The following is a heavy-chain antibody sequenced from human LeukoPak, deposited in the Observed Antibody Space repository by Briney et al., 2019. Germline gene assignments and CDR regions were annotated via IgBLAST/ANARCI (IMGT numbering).Heavy chain of an antibody. V-gene: IGHV3-21*01. D-gene: IGHD4-11*01. J-gene: IGHJ4*02. Sequence: GGSLRLSCAASGFTFSSYSMNWVRQAPGKGLEWVSSISSSSSYIYYADSVKGRFTISRDNAKNSLYLQMNSLRAEDTAVYYCARGAGFDDYSNYGTFDYWGQGTLVTVSS. CDR1: GFTFSSYS. CDR2: ISSSSSYI. CDR3: ARGAGFDDYSNYGTFDY.